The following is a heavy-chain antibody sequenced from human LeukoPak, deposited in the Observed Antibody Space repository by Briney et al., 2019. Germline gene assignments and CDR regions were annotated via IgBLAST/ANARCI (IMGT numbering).Heavy chain of an antibody. V-gene: IGHV3-64*01. CDR1: GFTFSSFG. J-gene: IGHJ4*02. CDR3: ARGKRDDYGDY. Sequence: GGSLRLSCAASGFTFSSFGMSWVRQAPGKGLEYVSAISSNGGSTYYANSVKGRFTISRDNSKNTLYLQMGSLRAEDMAVYYCARGKRDDYGDYWGQGTLVTVSS. CDR2: ISSNGGST.